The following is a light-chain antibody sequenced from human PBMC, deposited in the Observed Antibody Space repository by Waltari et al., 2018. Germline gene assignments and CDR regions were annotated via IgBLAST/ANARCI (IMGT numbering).Light chain of an antibody. J-gene: IGLJ3*02. Sequence: QSALSQPASVSGSPGQSITISCTGTSSNVGGYNLVSWYQHHPGKAPKLLISDVNKRPSVVSNLFSLSKSCNPASLTISWLQAEDEADYYCYSYAGSSTWVFGGGTNLAVL. CDR2: DVN. V-gene: IGLV2-23*02. CDR3: YSYAGSSTWV. CDR1: SSNVGGYNL.